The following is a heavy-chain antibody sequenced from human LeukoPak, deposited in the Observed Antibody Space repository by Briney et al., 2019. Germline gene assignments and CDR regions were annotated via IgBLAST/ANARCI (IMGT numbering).Heavy chain of an antibody. CDR3: AGNYYGSGSHTKDYYYYMDV. D-gene: IGHD3-10*01. V-gene: IGHV1-2*02. Sequence: ASVKVSCKASGYTFTGYYMHWVRQAPGQGLEWMGWINPNSGGTNYAQKFQGRVTMTRDTSISTAYMELSRLRSDDTAVYYCAGNYYGSGSHTKDYYYYMDVWGKGTTVTISS. CDR2: INPNSGGT. CDR1: GYTFTGYY. J-gene: IGHJ6*03.